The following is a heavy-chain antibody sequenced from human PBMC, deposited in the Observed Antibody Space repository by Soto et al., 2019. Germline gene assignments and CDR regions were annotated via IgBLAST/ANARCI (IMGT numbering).Heavy chain of an antibody. D-gene: IGHD2-2*01. V-gene: IGHV2-70*01. CDR1: GFSLSTSGMC. Sequence: ESGPTLVNPTQTLTLTCTFSGFSLSTSGMCVSWIRQPPGKALEWLALIDWDDDKYYSTSLKTRLTISKDTSKNQVVLTMTNMDPVDTATYYCARISTRYYYYGMDVWGQGTTVTVSS. CDR3: ARISTRYYYYGMDV. CDR2: IDWDDDK. J-gene: IGHJ6*02.